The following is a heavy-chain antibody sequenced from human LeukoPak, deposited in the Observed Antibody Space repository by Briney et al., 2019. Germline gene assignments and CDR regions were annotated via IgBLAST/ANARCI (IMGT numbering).Heavy chain of an antibody. CDR1: GGTFSSYA. CDR2: IILIFGTA. J-gene: IGHJ4*02. D-gene: IGHD3-10*01. Sequence: GSSVKVSCKASGGTFSSYAISWVRQAPGQGLEWMGGIILIFGTANYAQKFQGRVTITADESTSTAYMELSSLRSEDTAVYYCARGEFGESPTLGIDYWGQGTLVTVSS. CDR3: ARGEFGESPTLGIDY. V-gene: IGHV1-69*01.